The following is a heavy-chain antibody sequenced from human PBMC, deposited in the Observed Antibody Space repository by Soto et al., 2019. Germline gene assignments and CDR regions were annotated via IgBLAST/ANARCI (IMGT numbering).Heavy chain of an antibody. Sequence: QVQLVQSGAEVKKPGASVKVSCKASGYTFTSYDINWVRQATGQGLEWMGWMNPNSGNTGYAQKFQGRVTMTRNTSISTVYMELSSLRSEDTAVYYCARGRGSSGWYGQDWYFDIWGRGTLVTVCS. CDR2: MNPNSGNT. D-gene: IGHD6-19*01. V-gene: IGHV1-8*01. CDR3: ARGRGSSGWYGQDWYFDI. J-gene: IGHJ2*01. CDR1: GYTFTSYD.